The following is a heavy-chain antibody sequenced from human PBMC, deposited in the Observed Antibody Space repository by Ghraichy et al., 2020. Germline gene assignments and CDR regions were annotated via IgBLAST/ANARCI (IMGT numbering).Heavy chain of an antibody. J-gene: IGHJ6*02. Sequence: SETLSLTCGVYGGSLSGHYYWNWIRQSPGKGLEWIGEVIRNGDTNYTPSLESRVTISIDTSKNQFSLRLSSVTAADTAVYYCARGPLYCSPAFCQPFHRLHHMEVWGQGTTVTVSS. CDR2: VIRNGDT. V-gene: IGHV4-34*01. D-gene: IGHD2-15*01. CDR3: ARGPLYCSPAFCQPFHRLHHMEV. CDR1: GGSLSGHYY.